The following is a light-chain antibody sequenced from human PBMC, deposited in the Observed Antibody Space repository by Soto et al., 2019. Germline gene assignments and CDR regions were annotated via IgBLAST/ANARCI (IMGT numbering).Light chain of an antibody. CDR2: MND. J-gene: IGLJ1*01. CDR3: ASWDASMSGYV. CDR1: TSNILRNY. Sequence: QSVLTQPPSASGNPGQRLTISCSGSTSNILRNYVYWYRQFPGTAPRLLISMNDQRPSGVPDRFSGSKSGTSASLAISGLRSADEADYYCASWDASMSGYVFGTGTKGTVL. V-gene: IGLV1-47*01.